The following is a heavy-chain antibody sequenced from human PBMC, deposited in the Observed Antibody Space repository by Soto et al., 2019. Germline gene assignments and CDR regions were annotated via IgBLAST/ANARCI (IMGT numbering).Heavy chain of an antibody. J-gene: IGHJ4*02. V-gene: IGHV1-3*01. Sequence: ASVKVSCKASGYTFTNYAMHWVRQAPGQRLEWMGWINAGNGNTKYSQKFQGRVTITRDTSASTAYMELSSLRSEDTAVYYCARNLMDYDILTGYYMEYCFDYWGEGTLVTVSS. D-gene: IGHD3-9*01. CDR1: GYTFTNYA. CDR3: ARNLMDYDILTGYYMEYCFDY. CDR2: INAGNGNT.